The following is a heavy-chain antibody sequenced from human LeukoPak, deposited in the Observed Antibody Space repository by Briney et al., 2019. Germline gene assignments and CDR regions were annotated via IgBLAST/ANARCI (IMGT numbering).Heavy chain of an antibody. CDR3: APNPAAAAKRGFDY. CDR2: ISGSGGST. J-gene: IGHJ4*02. CDR1: GFTFSSYA. V-gene: IGHV3-23*01. D-gene: IGHD6-13*01. Sequence: GGSLRLSCAASGFTFSSYAMSWVRQAPGKGLEWVSAISGSGGSTYYADSVKGRFTISRDNPKNTLYLQMNSLRAEDTAVYYCAPNPAAAAKRGFDYWGQGTLVTVSS.